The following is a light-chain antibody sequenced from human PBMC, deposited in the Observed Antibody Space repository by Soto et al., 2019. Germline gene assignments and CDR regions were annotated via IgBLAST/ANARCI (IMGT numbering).Light chain of an antibody. J-gene: IGKJ1*01. CDR2: GAS. V-gene: IGKV3-20*01. Sequence: EIVLTQSPGTLSLSPGERATLSCRASQSVNSNYLAWYQQKPGQTPRLLIYGASSRATGIPDRFSGSGSGTDFTLTISRLEPEDFVVYYCQQYGSSPRTFGQGTKVEIK. CDR3: QQYGSSPRT. CDR1: QSVNSNY.